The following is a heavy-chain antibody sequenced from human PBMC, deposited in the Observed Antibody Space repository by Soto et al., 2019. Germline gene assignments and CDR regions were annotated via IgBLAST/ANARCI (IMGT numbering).Heavy chain of an antibody. J-gene: IGHJ4*02. CDR2: ISSTTNYI. V-gene: IGHV3-21*06. Sequence: PGESLKISCAASGFTFTMYSMNWVRQAPGKGLEWVSSISSTTNYIYYGDSMKGRFTISRDNAKNSLYLEMNSLRAEDTAVYYCARESEDLTSNFDYWGQGTLVTVSS. CDR3: ARESEDLTSNFDY. CDR1: GFTFTMYS.